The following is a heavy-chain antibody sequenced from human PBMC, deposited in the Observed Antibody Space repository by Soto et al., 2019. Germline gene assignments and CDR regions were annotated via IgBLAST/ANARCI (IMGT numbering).Heavy chain of an antibody. CDR1: GYSFTNYW. V-gene: IGHV5-10-1*01. Sequence: EVQLVQSGAEVKKPGESLRISCKGTGYSFTNYWITWVRQMPGKGLEWMGRIDPSDSYSKYRPSFQGHVTISADKSISTAYLQWSSLKASDTAMYYCAREGYGMDVWGQGTTVTVSS. CDR2: IDPSDSYS. J-gene: IGHJ6*02. CDR3: AREGYGMDV.